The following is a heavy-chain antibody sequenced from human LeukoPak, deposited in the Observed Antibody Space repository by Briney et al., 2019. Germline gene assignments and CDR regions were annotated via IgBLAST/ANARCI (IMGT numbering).Heavy chain of an antibody. D-gene: IGHD3-3*01. Sequence: ASVKVSCKASGYTFTSYGISWVRQAPGQGLEWMGWISTYNANTNYAQKFQGRVTMTTETSTTTAYMELRSLRSDDTAAYYCARDLRRATIFGVVNFDYWGEGTLVTVSS. CDR3: ARDLRRATIFGVVNFDY. CDR1: GYTFTSYG. CDR2: ISTYNANT. V-gene: IGHV1-18*01. J-gene: IGHJ4*02.